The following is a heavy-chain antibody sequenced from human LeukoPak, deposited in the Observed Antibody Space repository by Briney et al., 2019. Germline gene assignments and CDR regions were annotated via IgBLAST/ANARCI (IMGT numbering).Heavy chain of an antibody. J-gene: IGHJ6*02. CDR1: GGSISSYY. Sequence: NPSETLSLTCTVSGGSISSYYWSWIRQPPGKGLEWIGYIYYSGSTNYNPSLKSRVTISVDTSKNQSSLKLSSVTAADTAVYYCAGFFGYCSGGSCYRSYYYGMDVWGQGTTVTVSS. D-gene: IGHD2-15*01. CDR2: IYYSGST. V-gene: IGHV4-59*01. CDR3: AGFFGYCSGGSCYRSYYYGMDV.